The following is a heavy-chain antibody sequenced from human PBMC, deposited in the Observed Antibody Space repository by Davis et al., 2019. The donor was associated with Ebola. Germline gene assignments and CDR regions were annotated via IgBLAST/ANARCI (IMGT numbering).Heavy chain of an antibody. J-gene: IGHJ6*02. V-gene: IGHV4-34*01. D-gene: IGHD1-1*01. CDR3: ARHATGSRRGMDV. CDR2: INHSGST. Sequence: SETLSLTCAVYGGSFSGYYWSWIRQPPGKGLEWIGEINHSGSTNYNPSLKSRVTISVDTSKNQFSLKVSSVTAADTAIYYCARHATGSRRGMDVWGLGTTVTVSS. CDR1: GGSFSGYY.